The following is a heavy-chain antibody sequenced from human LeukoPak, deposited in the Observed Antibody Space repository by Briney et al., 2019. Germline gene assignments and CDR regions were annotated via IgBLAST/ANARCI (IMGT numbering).Heavy chain of an antibody. V-gene: IGHV4-31*03. CDR1: GGSISSGGYY. J-gene: IGHJ5*02. Sequence: SETLSLTCTVSGGSISSGGYYWSWIRQHPGKGLEWIGYIYYSGSTYYNPSLKSRVTISVDTSKNQFSLKLSSVTAADTAVYYCARHSQDIVVMVYAKNNWFDPWGQGTLVTVSS. D-gene: IGHD2-8*01. CDR2: IYYSGST. CDR3: ARHSQDIVVMVYAKNNWFDP.